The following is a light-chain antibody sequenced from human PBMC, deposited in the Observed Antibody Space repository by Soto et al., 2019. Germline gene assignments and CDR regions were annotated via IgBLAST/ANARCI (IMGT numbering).Light chain of an antibody. CDR3: HQRQSWPRT. J-gene: IGKJ1*01. CDR1: QAVNTR. Sequence: EIVLTQSPATRSSFPGDRVTLSCRASQAVNTRLAWYQHKPGQAPRLLIYLASHRAAGVPARFSGSGSGTDFTLTISDVEPEDFAVYYCHQRQSWPRTFGQGTTVDIK. CDR2: LAS. V-gene: IGKV3-11*01.